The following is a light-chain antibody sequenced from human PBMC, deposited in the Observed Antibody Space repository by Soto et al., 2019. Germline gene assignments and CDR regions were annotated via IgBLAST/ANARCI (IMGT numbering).Light chain of an antibody. CDR3: QQSYNGPFT. Sequence: DIQMTQSPSSLSASVVDRVTVTFRAGQSISRYLNWYQQRPGKAPKLLIYSASSLQTGVPSRFSGSGSGTDFTLTINSLQPEDFATYYCQQSYNGPFTFGPGTKVDIK. V-gene: IGKV1-39*01. CDR1: QSISRY. CDR2: SAS. J-gene: IGKJ3*01.